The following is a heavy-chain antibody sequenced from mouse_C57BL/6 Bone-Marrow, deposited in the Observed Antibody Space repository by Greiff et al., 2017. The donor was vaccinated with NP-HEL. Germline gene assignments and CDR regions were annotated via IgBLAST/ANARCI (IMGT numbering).Heavy chain of an antibody. CDR1: GYTFTDYY. CDR3: ARGRFFAY. J-gene: IGHJ3*01. CDR2: IYPGSGNT. V-gene: IGHV1-76*01. Sequence: VQLVESGAELVRPGASVKLSCKASGYTFTDYYINWVKQRPGQGLEWIARIYPGSGNTYYNEKFKGKATLTAEKSSSTAYMQLSSLTSEDSAVYFCARGRFFAYWGQGTLVTVSA.